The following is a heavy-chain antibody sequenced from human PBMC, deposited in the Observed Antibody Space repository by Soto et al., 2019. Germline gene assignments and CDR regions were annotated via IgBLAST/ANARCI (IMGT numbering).Heavy chain of an antibody. J-gene: IGHJ5*02. CDR3: AKDSGYNYGYFRWFDP. CDR1: GGSISNYY. CDR2: IFYSGRT. Sequence: QVHLQESGPRLVKPSETLSLTCTVSGGSISNYYWSWIRQPPGRGLEWIGHIFYSGRTNYNPALKSRVTTSVDTSKGQFSLKLSSVTAADTAVYYCAKDSGYNYGYFRWFDPWGQGTLVTVSS. D-gene: IGHD5-18*01. V-gene: IGHV4-59*01.